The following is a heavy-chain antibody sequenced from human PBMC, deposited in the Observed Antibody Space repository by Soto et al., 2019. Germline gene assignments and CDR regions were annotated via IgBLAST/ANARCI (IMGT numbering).Heavy chain of an antibody. D-gene: IGHD3-3*01. Sequence: ASLHVSCKASGYTFTSYAMHWVRQAPGQRLEWMGWINAGNGNTKYSQKFQGRVTITRDTSASTAYMELSSLRSEDTAVYYCARRKSVRYDDYWGQGTLVTVCS. CDR2: INAGNGNT. CDR1: GYTFTSYA. CDR3: ARRKSVRYDDY. J-gene: IGHJ4*02. V-gene: IGHV1-3*01.